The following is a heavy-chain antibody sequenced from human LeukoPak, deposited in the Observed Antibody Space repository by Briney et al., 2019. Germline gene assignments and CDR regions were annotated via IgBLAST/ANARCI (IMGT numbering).Heavy chain of an antibody. D-gene: IGHD3-22*01. CDR3: ARGYYDSSVDY. V-gene: IGHV4-4*08. CDR2: IYTSGST. CDR1: GGSISSYY. J-gene: IGHJ4*02. Sequence: SETLSLTCTVSGGSISSYYWSWIRQPPGKGLEWIGRIYTSGSTNYNPSLKSRVTISVDTSKNQFSLKLSSVTAADTAVYYCARGYYDSSVDYWGQGTLVTVSS.